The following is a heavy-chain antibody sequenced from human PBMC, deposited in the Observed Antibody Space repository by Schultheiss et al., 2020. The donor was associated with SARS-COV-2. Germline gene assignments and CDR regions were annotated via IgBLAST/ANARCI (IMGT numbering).Heavy chain of an antibody. Sequence: GGSLRLSCKGSGYSFTSYWIGWVRQMPGKGLEWMGIIYPGDSDTRYSPSFQGQVTISADKSISTAYLQWSSLKASDTAMYYCARGSSYSSGRRGWFDPWGQGTLVTVSS. CDR3: ARGSSYSSGRRGWFDP. CDR2: IYPGDSDT. J-gene: IGHJ5*02. D-gene: IGHD6-19*01. V-gene: IGHV5-51*01. CDR1: GYSFTSYW.